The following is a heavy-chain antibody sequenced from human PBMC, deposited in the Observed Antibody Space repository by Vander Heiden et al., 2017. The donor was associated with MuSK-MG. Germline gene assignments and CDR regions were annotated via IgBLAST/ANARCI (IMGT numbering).Heavy chain of an antibody. V-gene: IGHV1-18*01. CDR3: ARDKYGGNLDAFDL. CDR2: ISTDTADT. D-gene: IGHD2-15*01. Sequence: QVQLVQSGPEVKKAGASVTVFVMASPYTFSSFGISWVRQAPGQGLEWLGWISTDTADTNYAQKVRGRITLTTSTATSTVKMELRSLRSDDSAVYYCARDKYGGNLDAFDLWGQGTVVSVSS. J-gene: IGHJ3*01. CDR1: PYTFSSFG.